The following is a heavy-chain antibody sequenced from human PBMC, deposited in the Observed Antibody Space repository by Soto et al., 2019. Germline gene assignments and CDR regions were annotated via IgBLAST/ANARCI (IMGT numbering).Heavy chain of an antibody. CDR3: ASPKIAFYNWFDP. D-gene: IGHD3-3*02. CDR2: IYYSGST. CDR1: GGSISSSSYY. J-gene: IGHJ5*02. Sequence: PSETLSLTCTVSGGSISSSSYYWCWIRHPPGKGLEWIGSIYYSGSTYYNPSLKSRVTISVDTSKNQFSLKLSSVTAADTAVYYCASPKIAFYNWFDPWGQGTLDT. V-gene: IGHV4-39*01.